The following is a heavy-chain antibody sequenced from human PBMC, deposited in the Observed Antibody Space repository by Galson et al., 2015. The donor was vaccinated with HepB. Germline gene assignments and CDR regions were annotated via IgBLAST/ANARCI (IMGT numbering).Heavy chain of an antibody. CDR3: AKENLLGGGTRSNAFDF. D-gene: IGHD2-15*01. CDR1: GFTFSNYA. J-gene: IGHJ3*01. V-gene: IGHV3-30-3*01. Sequence: SLRLSCAASGFTFSNYAMHWVRQAPGKGLEWVAVISHDGSNKYYADSVKGRFTISRDNSKNALYLQMNSLRAEDTAVYYCAKENLLGGGTRSNAFDFWGQGTMVAVS. CDR2: ISHDGSNK.